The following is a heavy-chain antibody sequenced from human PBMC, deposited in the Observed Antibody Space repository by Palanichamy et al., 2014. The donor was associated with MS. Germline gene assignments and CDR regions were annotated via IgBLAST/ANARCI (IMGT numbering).Heavy chain of an antibody. D-gene: IGHD3-22*01. J-gene: IGHJ4*02. CDR1: GFTVSSTY. Sequence: EVQVVESGGGLIQPGGSLRLSCAASGFTVSSTYMSWVRQAPGKGLEWVSIIYSGGSTKYADSVKGRFTISRDNSKNTLYLQMNYLRAEDTAVYYCARGLNYYDSSGHYWIWGQGTLVTVSS. V-gene: IGHV3-53*01. CDR3: ARGLNYYDSSGHYWI. CDR2: IYSGGST.